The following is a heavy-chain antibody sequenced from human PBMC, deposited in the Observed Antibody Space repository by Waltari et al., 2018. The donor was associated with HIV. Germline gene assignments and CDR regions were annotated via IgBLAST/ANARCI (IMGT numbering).Heavy chain of an antibody. CDR3: ARGRDIVATWRDYFDY. CDR2: MSISSTYI. CDR1: GSTFSSYS. Sequence: EVQLVESEGGVVKPGGSLRLSCGASGSTFSSYSMSWVRQDPGKGLEWVSSMSISSTYIYYADSVKGRFTISRDNAKNSLYLQMNSLRAEDTAVYYCARGRDIVATWRDYFDYWDQGTLVTVSS. D-gene: IGHD5-12*01. J-gene: IGHJ4*02. V-gene: IGHV3-21*01.